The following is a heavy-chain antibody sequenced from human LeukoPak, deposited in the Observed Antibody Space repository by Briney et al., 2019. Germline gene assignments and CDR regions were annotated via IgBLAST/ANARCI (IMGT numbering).Heavy chain of an antibody. Sequence: GGSLRLSCAVSGLSISNYWMTWVRQAPGRGLEWVANMRQDGNSKYYVDSVKGRFTISRDNAKNAVYLQMNSLRVEDAGVYYCATERWTEYDFWSGYSDHWGQGTLVTVSS. CDR2: MRQDGNSK. CDR3: ATERWTEYDFWSGYSDH. J-gene: IGHJ4*02. D-gene: IGHD3-3*01. V-gene: IGHV3-7*03. CDR1: GLSISNYW.